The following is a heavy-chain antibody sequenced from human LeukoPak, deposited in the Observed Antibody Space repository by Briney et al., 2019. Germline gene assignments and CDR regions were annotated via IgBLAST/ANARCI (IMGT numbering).Heavy chain of an antibody. V-gene: IGHV3-7*01. CDR1: GFTFSSYW. J-gene: IGHJ3*02. Sequence: SGGSLRLSCAASGFTFSSYWMSWVRQAPGKGLEWVANIKQDGSEKYYVDSVKGRFTISRDNAKNSLYLQMNSLRAEDTAVYYCASNPIYGSGHRDAFDIWGQGTMVTVSS. CDR2: IKQDGSEK. D-gene: IGHD3-10*01. CDR3: ASNPIYGSGHRDAFDI.